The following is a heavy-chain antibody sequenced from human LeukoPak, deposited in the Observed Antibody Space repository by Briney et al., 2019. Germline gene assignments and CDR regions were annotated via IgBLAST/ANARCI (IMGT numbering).Heavy chain of an antibody. J-gene: IGHJ4*02. D-gene: IGHD2-2*02. CDR2: IKSKTDGGTT. V-gene: IGHV3-15*01. Sequence: PGGSLRLSCAASGFTFSNAWMSWVRQAPGKGLEWVGRIKSKTDGGTTDYAAPVKGRFTISRDDSKNTLYLQMNSLKTEDTAVYYCTTGVVPAAIEWELRDYWGQGTLVTVSS. CDR1: GFTFSNAW. CDR3: TTGVVPAAIEWELRDY.